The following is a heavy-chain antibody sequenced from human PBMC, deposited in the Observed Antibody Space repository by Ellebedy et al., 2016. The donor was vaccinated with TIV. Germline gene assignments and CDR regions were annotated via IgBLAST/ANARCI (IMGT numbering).Heavy chain of an antibody. CDR3: ATSPSFNY. CDR2: IYSGGTT. Sequence: PGGSLRLSCAASGFLVSSNYMSWVRQAPGKGLEGVSVIYSGGTTYYADSVKGRFTISRDNSKNTLYLQMNSLRAEDTAVYYCATSPSFNYWGQGTLVTVSS. CDR1: GFLVSSNY. V-gene: IGHV3-53*01. J-gene: IGHJ4*02.